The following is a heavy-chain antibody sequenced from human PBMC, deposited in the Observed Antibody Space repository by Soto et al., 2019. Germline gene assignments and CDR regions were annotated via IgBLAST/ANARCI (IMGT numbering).Heavy chain of an antibody. D-gene: IGHD2-15*01. V-gene: IGHV4-30-2*01. CDR3: ARGVCSGGSCYSVNWFDP. Sequence: PSETLSLTCAVSGGSISSGGYSWSWIRQPPGKGLEWIGYIYHSGSTYYNPSLKSRVTISVDRSKNQFSLKLSSVTAADTAVYYCARGVCSGGSCYSVNWFDPWGQGTLVTVSS. CDR1: GGSISSGGYS. J-gene: IGHJ5*02. CDR2: IYHSGST.